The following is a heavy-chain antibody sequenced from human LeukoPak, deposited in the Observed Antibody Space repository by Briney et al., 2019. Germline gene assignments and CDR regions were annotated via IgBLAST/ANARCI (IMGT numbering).Heavy chain of an antibody. CDR1: GFILSSYS. V-gene: IGHV3-64*01. Sequence: GGSLRLSCAASGFILSSYSMHWVRQAPGKGLQFVSAISRNGGDTYYANSVKGRFTISRDISKNTLYLQMGSLRPEDMAVYYCARVDSGSACASWGQGILVTVSS. D-gene: IGHD6-19*01. J-gene: IGHJ1*01. CDR3: ARVDSGSACAS. CDR2: ISRNGGDT.